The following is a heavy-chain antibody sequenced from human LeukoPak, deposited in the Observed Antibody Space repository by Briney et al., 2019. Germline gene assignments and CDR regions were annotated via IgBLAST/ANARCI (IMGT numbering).Heavy chain of an antibody. J-gene: IGHJ4*02. Sequence: GASVKVSCKASGYTFTSYDINWVRQATGQGLEWMGWMNPNSGNTGYAQKFQGRVTMTRNTSISTAYMELSSLRSEDTAVYYCARGLYGSGSRNEYHFDYWGQGTLVTVSS. CDR3: ARGLYGSGSRNEYHFDY. CDR1: GYTFTSYD. D-gene: IGHD3-10*01. V-gene: IGHV1-8*01. CDR2: MNPNSGNT.